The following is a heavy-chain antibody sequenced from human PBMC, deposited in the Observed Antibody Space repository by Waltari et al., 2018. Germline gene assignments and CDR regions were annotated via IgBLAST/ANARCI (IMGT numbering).Heavy chain of an antibody. V-gene: IGHV4-38-2*01. CDR2: IYHSGNT. CDR1: GYSISSGYS. CDR3: ARATLTQAYSGSYPDAFDI. D-gene: IGHD1-26*01. J-gene: IGHJ3*02. Sequence: QVHLQESGPGLVKPSETLSLTCAVSGYSISSGYSWGWIRQPPGKGLEWIGSIYHSGNTHYNPSLKSRVTISVDTSKNQFSLKLSSVTAADTAVYYCARATLTQAYSGSYPDAFDIWGQRTMVTVSS.